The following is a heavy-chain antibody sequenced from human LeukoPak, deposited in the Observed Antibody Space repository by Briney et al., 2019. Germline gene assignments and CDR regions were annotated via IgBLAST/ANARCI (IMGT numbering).Heavy chain of an antibody. J-gene: IGHJ3*02. CDR3: AKSNGYGLVDI. V-gene: IGHV4-34*01. D-gene: IGHD3-10*01. CDR1: GGSFSGYY. CDR2: INHSGST. Sequence: SETLSLTCAVYGGSFSGYYWSWIRQPPGKGLEWIGEINHSGSTNYNPSLKSRVTLSVDTSKNQFSLKLSSVTAADTAVYYCAKSNGYGLVDIWGQGTMVTVSS.